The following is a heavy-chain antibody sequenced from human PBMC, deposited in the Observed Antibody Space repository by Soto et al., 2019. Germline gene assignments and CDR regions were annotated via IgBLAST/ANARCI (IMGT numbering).Heavy chain of an antibody. CDR3: ARQRTTVVTQAYFDH. J-gene: IGHJ4*02. CDR1: GESISSSSYY. D-gene: IGHD2-21*02. CDR2: IYYSGRT. Sequence: SETLSLTCIVSGESISSSSYYWGWIRQPPGKGLEWIGSIYYSGRTYYNPSFKSRVTISIDTSRNQFSLKLSSVTATDTAVYYCARQRTTVVTQAYFDHWGQGALVTVS. V-gene: IGHV4-39*01.